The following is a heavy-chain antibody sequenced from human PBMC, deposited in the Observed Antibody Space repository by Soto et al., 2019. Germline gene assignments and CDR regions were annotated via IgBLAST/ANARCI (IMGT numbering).Heavy chain of an antibody. Sequence: PSETLSLTCAVYGGSFSGYYWSWIRQPPGKGLEWIGEINHSGSTNYNPSLKSRVTISVDTSKNQFSLKLSSVTAADTAVYYCARDSGTEGYYYGMDVWGQGTTVTVS. CDR1: GGSFSGYY. CDR2: INHSGST. J-gene: IGHJ6*02. V-gene: IGHV4-34*01. D-gene: IGHD1-7*01. CDR3: ARDSGTEGYYYGMDV.